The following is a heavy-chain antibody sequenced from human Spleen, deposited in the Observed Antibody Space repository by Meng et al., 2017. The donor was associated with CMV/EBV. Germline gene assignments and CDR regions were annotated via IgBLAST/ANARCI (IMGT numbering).Heavy chain of an antibody. CDR3: ARDRRGYSYGSSDYYYGLDV. CDR1: GGSFSGYY. V-gene: IGHV4-34*01. J-gene: IGHJ6*02. D-gene: IGHD5-18*01. Sequence: SETLSLTCAVYGGSFSGYYWSWIRQPPGKGLEWIGEINHSGSTNYNPSLKSRVTISVDTSKNQFSLKLSSVTAADTAVYYCARDRRGYSYGSSDYYYGLDVWGQGTTVTVSS. CDR2: INHSGST.